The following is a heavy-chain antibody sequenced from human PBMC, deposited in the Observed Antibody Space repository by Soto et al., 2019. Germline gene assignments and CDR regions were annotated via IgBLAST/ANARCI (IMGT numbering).Heavy chain of an antibody. J-gene: IGHJ6*03. Sequence: QVHLEESGPGLVKPSGTLSLTCAVSSGSISSSDWWTWVRQPPGKGLWWIGEINHRGTTNYNPSLKSRAIISVAKSQNQFSLRLTYVTAADTAVYYCARENRATIHPYYSSMDVWGKGATVTVSS. D-gene: IGHD1-1*01. CDR3: ARENRATIHPYYSSMDV. CDR2: INHRGTT. V-gene: IGHV4-4*02. CDR1: SGSISSSDW.